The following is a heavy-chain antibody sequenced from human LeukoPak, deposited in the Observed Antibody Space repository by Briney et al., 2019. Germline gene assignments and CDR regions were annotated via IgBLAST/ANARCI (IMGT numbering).Heavy chain of an antibody. CDR1: GFTFSSYA. CDR2: ISGSDGST. CDR3: AKSGGYSYGRFEGDLDY. D-gene: IGHD5-18*01. V-gene: IGHV3-23*01. Sequence: GGSLRLSCAASGFTFSSYAMSWVRQAPGKGLEWVSAISGSDGSTYYADSVKGRFTISRDNSKNTLYLQMNSLRAEDTAVYYCAKSGGYSYGRFEGDLDYWGQGTLVTVSS. J-gene: IGHJ4*02.